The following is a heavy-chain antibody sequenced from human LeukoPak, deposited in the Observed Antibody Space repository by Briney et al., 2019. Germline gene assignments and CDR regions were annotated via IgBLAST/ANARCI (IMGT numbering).Heavy chain of an antibody. J-gene: IGHJ5*02. V-gene: IGHV3-7*01. CDR3: ARDHFTVAGNLDL. D-gene: IGHD6-19*01. Sequence: GGSLRLSCAASGFTFSSYWMTWVRQAPGKGLEWVANIKQDGSEKYYVDSVKGRFTISRDNAKNSLYLQMNSLRAEDTAVYYCARDHFTVAGNLDLWGQGTLVTVSS. CDR2: IKQDGSEK. CDR1: GFTFSSYW.